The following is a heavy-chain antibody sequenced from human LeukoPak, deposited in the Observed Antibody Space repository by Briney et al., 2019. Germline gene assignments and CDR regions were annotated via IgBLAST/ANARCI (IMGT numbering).Heavy chain of an antibody. J-gene: IGHJ6*02. CDR2: IWYDGSNK. Sequence: GGSLRLSCAASGFTFRSYDMHGVRQAPGKGLEGLADIWYDGSNKYYGDSVEGRFTMSRDNSKNTLFLQMNSLRAEDTAVYYCAREGTAMTTYYAMDVWGQGTTVTVSS. V-gene: IGHV3-33*08. D-gene: IGHD5-18*01. CDR3: AREGTAMTTYYAMDV. CDR1: GFTFRSYD.